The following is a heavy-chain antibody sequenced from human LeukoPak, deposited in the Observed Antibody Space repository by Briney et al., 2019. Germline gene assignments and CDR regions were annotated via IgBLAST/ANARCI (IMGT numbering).Heavy chain of an antibody. CDR1: RLTFRSFG. Sequence: GGSLRLSCAASRLTFRSFGMHWVRQAPGEGLEWVAFIRYDGSNKYYGDSMKGRFTISRDNSKNTLYLQMNSLRAEDTAVYYCAKDLQGTDALDMWGQGTMVTVSS. CDR3: AKDLQGTDALDM. CDR2: IRYDGSNK. D-gene: IGHD3-10*01. J-gene: IGHJ3*02. V-gene: IGHV3-30*02.